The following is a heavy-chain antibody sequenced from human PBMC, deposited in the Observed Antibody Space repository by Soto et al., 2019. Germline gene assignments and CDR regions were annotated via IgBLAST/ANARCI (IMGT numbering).Heavy chain of an antibody. J-gene: IGHJ6*02. V-gene: IGHV4-59*01. CDR1: GGSISSYY. CDR3: ARFQAVAGMHDYYYYYGMDV. CDR2: IYYSGST. D-gene: IGHD6-19*01. Sequence: SETLSLTCTVSGGSISSYYWSWIRQPPGKGLEWIGYIYYSGSTNHNPSLKSRVTVSVDTSKNQFSLKLSSVTAADTAVYYCARFQAVAGMHDYYYYYGMDVWGQGTTVTVSS.